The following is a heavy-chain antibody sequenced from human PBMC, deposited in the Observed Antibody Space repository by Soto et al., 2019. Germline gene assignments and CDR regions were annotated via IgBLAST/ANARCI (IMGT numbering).Heavy chain of an antibody. CDR1: GFTFSDYY. CDR3: AREVGALQSAYYYYGMDV. J-gene: IGHJ6*02. Sequence: GGSLRLSCAASGFTFSDYYMSWIRQAPGKGLEWVSYISSSSSYTNYADSVKGRFTISRDNAKNSLYLQMNSLRAEDTAVYYCAREVGALQSAYYYYGMDVWGQGTTVTVSS. CDR2: ISSSSSYT. D-gene: IGHD4-4*01. V-gene: IGHV3-11*06.